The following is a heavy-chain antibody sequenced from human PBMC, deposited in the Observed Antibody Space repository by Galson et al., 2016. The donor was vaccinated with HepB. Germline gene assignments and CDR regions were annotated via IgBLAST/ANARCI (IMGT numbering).Heavy chain of an antibody. D-gene: IGHD3-22*01. Sequence: SLRLSCAASGFTFNDYYMSWIRQAPGKGLEWLSYISNSGNTIYYAESLKGRLTISRDNAKISLYLQIDSLRAEDTAVYYCARDSPYFDSSHYVNYFDHWGQGSLVTVSS. CDR2: ISNSGNTI. CDR1: GFTFNDYY. CDR3: ARDSPYFDSSHYVNYFDH. J-gene: IGHJ4*02. V-gene: IGHV3-11*01.